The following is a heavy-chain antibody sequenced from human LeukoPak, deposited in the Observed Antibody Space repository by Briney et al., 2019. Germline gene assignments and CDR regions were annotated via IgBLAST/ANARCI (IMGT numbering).Heavy chain of an antibody. J-gene: IGHJ2*01. D-gene: IGHD4-17*01. V-gene: IGHV4-39*07. CDR1: GGSISSSSYY. Sequence: PSETLSLTCTVSGGSISSSSYYWGWIRQPPGKGLEWIGRIYTSGTTHYNPSLRGRVTMSVDTSKNQFSLKLSSVTAADTAVYYCARLRSTYWYSDLWGRGTLVTVSS. CDR2: IYTSGTT. CDR3: ARLRSTYWYSDL.